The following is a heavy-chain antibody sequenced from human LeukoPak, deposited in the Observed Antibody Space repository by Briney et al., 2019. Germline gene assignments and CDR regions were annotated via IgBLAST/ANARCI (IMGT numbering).Heavy chain of an antibody. CDR1: GFSFSNYA. CDR3: ARDSPVTGGWDDAFDI. J-gene: IGHJ3*02. V-gene: IGHV3-30*02. CDR2: IRNDGSNK. D-gene: IGHD4-17*01. Sequence: GGSLRLSCAASGFSFSNYAMHWVRQAPGKGLEWVASIRNDGSNKYNAESMKGRFTISRDNSKNMLYLEMNSLRAEDTAVYYCARDSPVTGGWDDAFDIWGQGTMVTVSS.